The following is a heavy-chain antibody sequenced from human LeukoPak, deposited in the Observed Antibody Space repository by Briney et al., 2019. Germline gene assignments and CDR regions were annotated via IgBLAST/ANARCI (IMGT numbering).Heavy chain of an antibody. CDR3: ARDIHFDY. Sequence: SETLSLTCTVSGGSISSYYWSWIRQPPGKGLEWIGYIYYSGSTNYNPSLKSRVTISVETSKNEFSLKLRSVTAADTAVYYCARDIHFDYWGQGTLVTVSS. D-gene: IGHD2-2*02. V-gene: IGHV4-59*01. CDR2: IYYSGST. CDR1: GGSISSYY. J-gene: IGHJ4*02.